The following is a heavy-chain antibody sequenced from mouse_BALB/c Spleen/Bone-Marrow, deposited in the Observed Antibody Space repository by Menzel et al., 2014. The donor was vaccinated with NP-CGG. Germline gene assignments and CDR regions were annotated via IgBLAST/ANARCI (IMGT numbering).Heavy chain of an antibody. CDR3: ARKGAMITHYYAMDY. CDR2: ISSGGST. V-gene: IGHV5-6-5*01. D-gene: IGHD2-4*01. J-gene: IGHJ4*01. Sequence: VQLKQSGGGLVKPGGSLKLSCAASGFTFSSYAMSWVRQTPEKRLEWVASISSGGSTYYPDSVKGRFTISRDNARNILYLQMSSLRSEDTAMYYCARKGAMITHYYAMDYWGQGTSVTVSS. CDR1: GFTFSSYA.